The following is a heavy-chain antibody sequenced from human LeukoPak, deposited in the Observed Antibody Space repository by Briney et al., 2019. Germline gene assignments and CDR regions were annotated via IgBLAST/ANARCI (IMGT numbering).Heavy chain of an antibody. J-gene: IGHJ4*02. CDR2: ISSNGGST. Sequence: GGSLRLSCAASGFTFSSYAIHWVRQAPGKGLEYVSAISSNGGSTYYANSVKGRFTISRDNSKNTLYLQMGSLRAEDMAVYYCAREGDIVATTYLDYWGQGTLVTVSS. CDR1: GFTFSSYA. D-gene: IGHD5-12*01. V-gene: IGHV3-64*01. CDR3: AREGDIVATTYLDY.